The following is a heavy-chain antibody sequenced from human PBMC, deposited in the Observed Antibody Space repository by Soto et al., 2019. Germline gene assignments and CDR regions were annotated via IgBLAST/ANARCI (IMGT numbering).Heavy chain of an antibody. CDR3: ARGGSRRRYYYYGMDV. Sequence: SETLSLTCAVYGGSFSGYYWSWIRQPPGKGLEWIGEINHSGSTNYNPSLKSRVTISVDTSKNQFSLKLSSVTAADTAVYYCARGGSRRRYYYYGMDVWGQGTTDTVSS. J-gene: IGHJ6*02. D-gene: IGHD2-15*01. CDR2: INHSGST. V-gene: IGHV4-34*01. CDR1: GGSFSGYY.